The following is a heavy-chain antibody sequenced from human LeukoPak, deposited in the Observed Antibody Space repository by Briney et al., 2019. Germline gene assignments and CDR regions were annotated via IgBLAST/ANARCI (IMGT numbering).Heavy chain of an antibody. Sequence: SEILSLTCTVSGASTRTSEHYWSWVRQTPGTGLEWLGFIFYTGTTYYNPSLKSRVRISIDTSKNQFSLRLTSATAADTAIYYCAGDDSLGGTYYWGPGTPVTVSS. CDR2: IFYTGTT. D-gene: IGHD1-26*01. J-gene: IGHJ4*02. V-gene: IGHV4-30-4*01. CDR1: GASTRTSEHY. CDR3: AGDDSLGGTYY.